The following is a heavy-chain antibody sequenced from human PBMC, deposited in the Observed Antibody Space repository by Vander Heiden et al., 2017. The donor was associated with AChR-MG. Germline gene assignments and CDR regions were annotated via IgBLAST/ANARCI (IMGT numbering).Heavy chain of an antibody. J-gene: IGHJ4*02. V-gene: IGHV1-8*01. CDR3: ARVESSSWYESLFFDY. D-gene: IGHD6-13*01. CDR1: GYTFTRYD. Sequence: QVQLVQSGAEVTKPGASVKVSCQASGYTFTRYDINWVRQATGQGLEWMGWRNPNSGNTGYAQKFQGRVTMTRNTSISTAYMELSSLRSEDTAVYYCARVESSSWYESLFFDYWGQGTLVTVSS. CDR2: RNPNSGNT.